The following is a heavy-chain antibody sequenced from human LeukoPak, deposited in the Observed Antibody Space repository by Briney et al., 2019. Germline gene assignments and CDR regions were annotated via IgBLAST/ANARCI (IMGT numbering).Heavy chain of an antibody. D-gene: IGHD1-1*01. V-gene: IGHV3-23*01. Sequence: GGSLRLSCAASGFTFSSYAMSWVRQAPGKGLEWVSAISGSGGGTYYADSVKGRFTISRDNSKNTLYLQMNSLRAEGTAVYYCAKDRVHSIPFDYWGQGTLVTVSP. CDR1: GFTFSSYA. J-gene: IGHJ4*02. CDR3: AKDRVHSIPFDY. CDR2: ISGSGGGT.